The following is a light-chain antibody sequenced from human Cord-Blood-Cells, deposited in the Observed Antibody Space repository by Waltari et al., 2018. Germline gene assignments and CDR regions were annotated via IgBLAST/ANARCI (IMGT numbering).Light chain of an antibody. CDR3: SSYTSSSTWV. J-gene: IGLJ3*02. Sequence: QSALTQPASVSGSPGQSITISCTGTRSDVGGSNYVSWYQQHPGKAPKLMIYDVSKRPSGVSNRFSGSKSGNTASLTISGLQAEDEADYYCSSYTSSSTWVFGGGTKLTVL. V-gene: IGLV2-14*01. CDR2: DVS. CDR1: RSDVGGSNY.